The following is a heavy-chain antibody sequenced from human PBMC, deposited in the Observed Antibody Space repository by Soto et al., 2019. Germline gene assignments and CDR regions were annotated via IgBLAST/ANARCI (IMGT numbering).Heavy chain of an antibody. CDR1: GYTFTSYY. CDR2: INPSGGST. Sequence: WASVKVSCKASGYTFTSYYMHWVRQAPGQGLEWMGIINPSGGSTSYAQKFQGRVTMTRDTSTSTVYMELSSLRSEDTAVYYCAREEENYYDSSGHYGMDVWGQGTTVPVSS. V-gene: IGHV1-46*03. J-gene: IGHJ6*02. CDR3: AREEENYYDSSGHYGMDV. D-gene: IGHD3-22*01.